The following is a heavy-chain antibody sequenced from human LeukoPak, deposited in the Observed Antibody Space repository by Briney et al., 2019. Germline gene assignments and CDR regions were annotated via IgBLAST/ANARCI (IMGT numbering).Heavy chain of an antibody. Sequence: ASVKVSCKASGGTFSSYAISWVRQAPGQGLEWMGWINPNSGGTNYAQKFQGRVTMTRDTSISTAYMELSRLRSDDTAVYYCARYDIPLDYWGQGTLVTVSS. CDR3: ARYDIPLDY. J-gene: IGHJ4*02. V-gene: IGHV1-2*02. CDR2: INPNSGGT. CDR1: GGTFSSYA. D-gene: IGHD3-9*01.